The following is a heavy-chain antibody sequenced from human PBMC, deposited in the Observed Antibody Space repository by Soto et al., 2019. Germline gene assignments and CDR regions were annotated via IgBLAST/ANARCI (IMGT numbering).Heavy chain of an antibody. Sequence: SETLSLTCAVYGGSFSGYYWSWIRQPPGKGLEWIGEINHSGSTNYNPSLKSRVTMSVDTSKNQFSLKLSSVTAADTAVYYCARGLQWLVPYYYYGMDVWGQGTTVTVSS. V-gene: IGHV4-34*01. J-gene: IGHJ6*02. CDR3: ARGLQWLVPYYYYGMDV. CDR1: GGSFSGYY. D-gene: IGHD6-19*01. CDR2: INHSGST.